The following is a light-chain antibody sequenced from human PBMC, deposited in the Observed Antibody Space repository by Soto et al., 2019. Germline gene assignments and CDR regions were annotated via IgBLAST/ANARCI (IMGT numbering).Light chain of an antibody. CDR3: QQSYSIVWT. V-gene: IGKV1-39*01. J-gene: IGKJ1*01. Sequence: DIQMTQSPSALSSSVGDIFTITCRASQSISSYLSWYQQKPGKAPSLLIYAASTLQSGVPSRFSGSGSGTDFTLTIRGLQPEDFATYFCQQSYSIVWTFGQGTKV. CDR2: AAS. CDR1: QSISSY.